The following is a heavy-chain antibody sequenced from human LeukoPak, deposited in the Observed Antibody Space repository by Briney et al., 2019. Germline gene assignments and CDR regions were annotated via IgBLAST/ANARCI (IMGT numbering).Heavy chain of an antibody. CDR3: ARGTPHKDIFGHYMDV. V-gene: IGHV4-59*12. Sequence: SETLSLTCTVSGGSISSYYWSWIRQPPGKGLEWIGYIYYSGSTNYNPSLKSRVTISVDTSKNQFSLKLSSVTAADTAVFFCARGTPHKDIFGHYMDVWGKGITVTISS. CDR1: GGSISSYY. J-gene: IGHJ6*03. D-gene: IGHD3-3*02. CDR2: IYYSGST.